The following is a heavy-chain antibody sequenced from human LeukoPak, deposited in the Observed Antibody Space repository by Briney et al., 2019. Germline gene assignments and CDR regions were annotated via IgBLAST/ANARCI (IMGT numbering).Heavy chain of an antibody. CDR1: GGSISSGSYY. J-gene: IGHJ4*02. CDR3: ARESQRAYDY. CDR2: IYTSGST. Sequence: SETLSLTCTVSGGSISSGSYYWSWIRQPAGKGLEWIGRIYTSGSTNYNPSLKSRVTISVDTSKNQFSLKLSSVTAADTAVYYCARESQRAYDYWGQGTLVTVSS. V-gene: IGHV4-61*02. D-gene: IGHD6-25*01.